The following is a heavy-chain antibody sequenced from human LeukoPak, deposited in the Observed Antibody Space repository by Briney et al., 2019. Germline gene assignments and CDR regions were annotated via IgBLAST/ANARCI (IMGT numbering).Heavy chain of an antibody. CDR1: GGSFSGYY. CDR2: INHSGST. D-gene: IGHD6-19*01. CDR3: ARMYSSGWYYFDY. V-gene: IGHV4-34*01. J-gene: IGHJ4*02. Sequence: SETLSLTCAVYGGSFSGYYWSWIRQPPGKGLEWFGEINHSGSTNYDPSLKSRVTISVDTSKNQFSLKLSSVTAADTAVYYCARMYSSGWYYFDYWGQGTLVTVSS.